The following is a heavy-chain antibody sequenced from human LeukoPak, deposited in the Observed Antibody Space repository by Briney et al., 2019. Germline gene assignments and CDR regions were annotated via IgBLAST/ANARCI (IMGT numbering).Heavy chain of an antibody. Sequence: QPGGSLRLSCAASGFPLSSYWMNWVRQAPGKGPEWVANIKQGGSEKFCVDSVKGRFTISRDNDKNSLYLQMNSLRAEDTAVYYCARDGSRGYSYGYSDYWGQGTLVTVSS. CDR3: ARDGSRGYSYGYSDY. D-gene: IGHD5-18*01. CDR1: GFPLSSYW. CDR2: IKQGGSEK. J-gene: IGHJ4*02. V-gene: IGHV3-7*01.